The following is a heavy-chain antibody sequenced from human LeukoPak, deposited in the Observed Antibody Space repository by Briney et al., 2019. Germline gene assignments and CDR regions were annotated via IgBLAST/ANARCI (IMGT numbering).Heavy chain of an antibody. CDR3: AKDRRQQLVRYYYYMDV. J-gene: IGHJ6*03. V-gene: IGHV3-11*01. CDR2: ISSSGSTI. D-gene: IGHD6-13*01. Sequence: GGSLRLSCAASGFTFSDYYMSWIRQAPGKGLEWVSYISSSGSTIYYADSVKGRFTISRDNSKNTLYLQMNSLRAEDTAVYYCAKDRRQQLVRYYYYMDVWGKGTTVTISS. CDR1: GFTFSDYY.